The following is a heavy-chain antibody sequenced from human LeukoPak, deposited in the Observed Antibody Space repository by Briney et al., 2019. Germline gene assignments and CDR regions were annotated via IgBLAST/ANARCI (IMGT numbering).Heavy chain of an antibody. J-gene: IGHJ6*03. V-gene: IGHV1-69*13. D-gene: IGHD4-17*01. CDR2: VIPIFGTA. Sequence: SVKVSCKASGCAFSSYAISWVRQAPGQGLEWLGGVIPIFGTANYAQKFQGRGTITADQSTSTAYLELSSLISEDTAVYYCASSQDGDYDYYYMDVWGKGTTVTVSS. CDR3: ASSQDGDYDYYYMDV. CDR1: GCAFSSYA.